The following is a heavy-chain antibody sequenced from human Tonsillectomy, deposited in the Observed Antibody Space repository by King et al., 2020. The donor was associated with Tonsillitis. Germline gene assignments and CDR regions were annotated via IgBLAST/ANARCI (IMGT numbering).Heavy chain of an antibody. CDR3: ARGGYTYAYRNDAFDI. V-gene: IGHV4-34*01. Sequence: VQLQQWGAGLLKPSETLSLTCAVYGGSFSGYYWSWIRQSPGKGLEWIGEINHSGSTNYNPSLKSRVTISVDTSKNQFSLKQSSVTAADTAVYYCARGGYTYAYRNDAFDIWGQGTMVTVSS. CDR1: GGSFSGYY. J-gene: IGHJ3*02. D-gene: IGHD3-16*01. CDR2: INHSGST.